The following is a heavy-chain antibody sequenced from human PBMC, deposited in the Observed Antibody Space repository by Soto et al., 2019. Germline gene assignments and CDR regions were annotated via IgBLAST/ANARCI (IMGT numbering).Heavy chain of an antibody. CDR3: AKGGYCSSTSCYDRGFDY. V-gene: IGHV3-23*01. Sequence: GGSLRLSCAASGFTFSSYAMSWVRQAPGKGLEWVSAISGSGGSTYYADSVKGRFTISRDNSKNTLYLQMNSLRAEDTAVYYCAKGGYCSSTSCYDRGFDYWGQGPLVTVSS. CDR1: GFTFSSYA. J-gene: IGHJ4*02. CDR2: ISGSGGST. D-gene: IGHD2-2*01.